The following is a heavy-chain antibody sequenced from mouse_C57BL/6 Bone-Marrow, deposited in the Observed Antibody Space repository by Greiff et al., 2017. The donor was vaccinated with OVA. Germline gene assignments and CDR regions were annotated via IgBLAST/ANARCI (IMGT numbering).Heavy chain of an antibody. D-gene: IGHD2-3*01. J-gene: IGHJ3*01. V-gene: IGHV1-81*01. CDR1: GYTFTSYG. CDR2: IYPRSGNT. Sequence: QVQLQQSGAELARPGASVKLSCKASGYTFTSYGISWVKQRTGQGLEWIGEIYPRSGNTYYNEKFKGKATLTADKSSSTAYMELRSLTSEDSAVYFCGRERYDDDAMPSLAYWGQGTLVTVSA. CDR3: GRERYDDDAMPSLAY.